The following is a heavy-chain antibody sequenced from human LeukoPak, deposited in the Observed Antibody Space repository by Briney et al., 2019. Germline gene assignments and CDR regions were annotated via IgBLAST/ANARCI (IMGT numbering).Heavy chain of an antibody. CDR2: INSDGSRA. D-gene: IGHD5-24*01. V-gene: IGHV3-74*01. Sequence: GGSLRLSCAASGFTFSSYWMHWVRQAPGKGLVWVSRINSDGSRAHYADSVKGRFTISRDNAKNTLYLQMNSLRAADTAVYYCGRGIDAYKTGNYWGQGTLVTVSS. J-gene: IGHJ4*02. CDR1: GFTFSSYW. CDR3: GRGIDAYKTGNY.